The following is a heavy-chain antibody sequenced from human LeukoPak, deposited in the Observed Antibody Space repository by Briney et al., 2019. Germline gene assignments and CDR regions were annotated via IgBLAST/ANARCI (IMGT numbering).Heavy chain of an antibody. J-gene: IGHJ3*02. CDR3: ARAGYYYGSGSFGDDAFDI. CDR1: GYTFTGYY. D-gene: IGHD3-10*01. CDR2: INPNSGGT. V-gene: IGHV1-2*04. Sequence: ASVKVSCKASGYTFTGYYMHWVRQAPGQGLEWMGWINPNSGGTNYAQKFQGWVTMTRDTSISTAYMELSRLRSDDTAVYYCARAGYYYGSGSFGDDAFDIWGQGTMVTVSS.